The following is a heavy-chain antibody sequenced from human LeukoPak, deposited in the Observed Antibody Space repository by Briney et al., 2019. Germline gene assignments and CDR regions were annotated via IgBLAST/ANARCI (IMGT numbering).Heavy chain of an antibody. CDR3: ANEDYDSSGYYLT. D-gene: IGHD3-22*01. CDR2: ISSSSSYI. J-gene: IGHJ4*02. V-gene: IGHV3-21*04. Sequence: PGGSLRLSCAASGFTFSSYSMNWVRQAPGKGLEWVSSISSSSSYIYYADSVKGRFTISRDNAKNSLYLQMNSLRAEDTAVYYCANEDYDSSGYYLTWGQGTLVTVSS. CDR1: GFTFSSYS.